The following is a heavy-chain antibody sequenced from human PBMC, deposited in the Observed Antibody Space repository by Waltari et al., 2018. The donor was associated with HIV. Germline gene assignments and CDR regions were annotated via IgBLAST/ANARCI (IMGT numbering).Heavy chain of an antibody. CDR1: GFIFRCYA. CDR2: IRGSGDST. Sequence: EVQLLESGGGLVQPGGSLRLSCAASGFIFRCYAMSWVRQAPGKGLEWVSAIRGSGDSTYYTDSVKGRFTISRDNSKNTLYLQMKSLRAEDTAVYYCAKGVYHYDSSGYLDYYYSTDVWGQGTTVTVSS. V-gene: IGHV3-23*01. J-gene: IGHJ6*02. CDR3: AKGVYHYDSSGYLDYYYSTDV. D-gene: IGHD3-22*01.